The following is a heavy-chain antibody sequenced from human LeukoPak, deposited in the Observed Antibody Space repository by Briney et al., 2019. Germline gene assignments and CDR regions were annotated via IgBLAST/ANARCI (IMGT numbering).Heavy chain of an antibody. CDR1: GFTFNRYW. V-gene: IGHV3-7*04. CDR2: IKQDGSEK. Sequence: GGSLRLSCAASGFTFNRYWMSWVRQAPGKGLEWVANIKQDGSEKYYVDSVKGRFTISRDNAKNSLYLQMNSLRAEDTAVYYCARESRCMDVWGQGTTVTVSS. J-gene: IGHJ6*02. CDR3: ARESRCMDV.